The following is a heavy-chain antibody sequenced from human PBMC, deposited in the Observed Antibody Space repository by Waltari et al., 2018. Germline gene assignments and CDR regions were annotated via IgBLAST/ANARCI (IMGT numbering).Heavy chain of an antibody. J-gene: IGHJ3*02. CDR3: ARASRGLIAAAATGDAFDI. CDR1: GGTFRSYA. V-gene: IGHV1-69*01. CDR2: IIPIFGTA. D-gene: IGHD6-13*01. Sequence: QVQLVQSGAEVKKPGSSVKVSCKASGGTFRSYAISWVRKAPGQGLEWMGGIIPIFGTANYAQKFQGRVTITADESTSTAYMELSSLRSEDTAVYYCARASRGLIAAAATGDAFDIWGQGTMVTVSS.